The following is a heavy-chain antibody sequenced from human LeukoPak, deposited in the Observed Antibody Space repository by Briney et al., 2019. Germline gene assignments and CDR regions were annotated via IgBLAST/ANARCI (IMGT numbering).Heavy chain of an antibody. CDR1: GGSINSGGYY. D-gene: IGHD3-9*01. Sequence: SQTLSLTCTVSGGSINSGGYYWGWIRQHPGKGLEWIGYIYYSGSTYYNPSLKSRVTISVDTSKNQFSLKLSSVTAADTAVYYCARTYYDILTGYSLFDYWGQGTLVTVSS. J-gene: IGHJ4*02. V-gene: IGHV4-31*03. CDR2: IYYSGST. CDR3: ARTYYDILTGYSLFDY.